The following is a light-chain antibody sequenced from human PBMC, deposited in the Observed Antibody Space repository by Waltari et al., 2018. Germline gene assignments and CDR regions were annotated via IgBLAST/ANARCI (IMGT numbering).Light chain of an antibody. Sequence: QSVLTQPPSASGTPGQTVTISCSGSSSNIGVNPVNWYQQLPGTPPKLLIYTDNLRPSGVPDRFSGSKSGTSASLAISGLQSEDEADYHCQTWDDSLNGVVFGGGTKLTVL. V-gene: IGLV1-44*01. CDR1: SSNIGVNP. J-gene: IGLJ2*01. CDR3: QTWDDSLNGVV. CDR2: TDN.